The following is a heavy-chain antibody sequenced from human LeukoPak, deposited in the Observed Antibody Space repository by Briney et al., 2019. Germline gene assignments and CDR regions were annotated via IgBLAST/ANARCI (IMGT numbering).Heavy chain of an antibody. J-gene: IGHJ6*04. D-gene: IGHD3-10*02. V-gene: IGHV3-7*01. CDR2: IKKDGSEK. Sequence: AGTLRLSAVSSVFTFSSYAMSWVRPAPGQGMDWVANIKKDGSEKYYVDSVKGRFTISRDNAKNSLYLQMNSLRAEDTAVYYCAELGITMIGGVWGKGTTVTISS. CDR3: AELGITMIGGV. CDR1: VFTFSSYA.